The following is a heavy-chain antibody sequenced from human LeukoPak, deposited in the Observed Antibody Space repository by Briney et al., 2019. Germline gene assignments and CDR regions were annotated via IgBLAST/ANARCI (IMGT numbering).Heavy chain of an antibody. CDR1: GFSFSTYS. CDR3: ARESGSRSYYYYMDV. J-gene: IGHJ6*03. CDR2: ISSTSSYI. V-gene: IGHV3-21*01. D-gene: IGHD2-2*01. Sequence: GRSLRLSCAASGFSFSTYSMNWVRQAPGKGLEWVSSISSTSSYIYYADSLKGRFTISRDNAKNSMYLQMNSLRAEDTAVYYCARESGSRSYYYYMDVWGKGTTVTVSS.